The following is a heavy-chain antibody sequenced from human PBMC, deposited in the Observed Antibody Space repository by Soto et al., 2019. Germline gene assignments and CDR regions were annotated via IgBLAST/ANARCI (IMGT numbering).Heavy chain of an antibody. D-gene: IGHD6-13*01. J-gene: IGHJ4*01. Sequence: EVQLVESGGGLVQPGGSLRLSCAASGFTFSSYWMHWVRQAPGKGLVWVSRINSDGSSTSYADSVKGRFTISKDNAENTRYLQMNSLRAEDTDVYYCARDLRYSSSWYMVEYWGQGTLVTVS. CDR3: ARDLRYSSSWYMVEY. V-gene: IGHV3-74*01. CDR2: INSDGSST. CDR1: GFTFSSYW.